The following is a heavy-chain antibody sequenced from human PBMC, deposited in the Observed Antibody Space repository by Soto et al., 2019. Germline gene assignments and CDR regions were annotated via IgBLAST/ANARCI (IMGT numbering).Heavy chain of an antibody. D-gene: IGHD3-3*01. CDR1: GFTFSSYG. Sequence: QVQLVESGGGVVQPGSSLRLSCAASGFTFSSYGMHWVRQAPGKGLDWMAVVSYAGSNKYYADSVKGRFTISRDNSKNTLYLQMNSLIAEDTAVYYCVRDGNGYYCRVFDYWCQGTLVTVSS. CDR2: VSYAGSNK. CDR3: VRDGNGYYCRVFDY. V-gene: IGHV3-30*19. J-gene: IGHJ4*02.